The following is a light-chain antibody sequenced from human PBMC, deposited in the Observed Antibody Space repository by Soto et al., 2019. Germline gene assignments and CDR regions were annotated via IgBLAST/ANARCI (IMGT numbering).Light chain of an antibody. CDR2: KAT. CDR1: QSITTW. J-gene: IGKJ2*01. V-gene: IGKV1-5*03. CDR3: QRYNDYQYI. Sequence: DIQMTQSPSTLSASVGDRVTITCRASQSITTWLAWYQQKPGNAPKLLIYKATNLPSGVPSRFSGSGSGTEFSLTISSLQPDDFATYYCQRYNDYQYIFGQGTKLEIK.